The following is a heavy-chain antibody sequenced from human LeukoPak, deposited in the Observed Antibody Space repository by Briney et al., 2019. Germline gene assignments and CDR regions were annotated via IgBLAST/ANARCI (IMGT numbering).Heavy chain of an antibody. J-gene: IGHJ4*02. CDR2: IKQDGSEK. D-gene: IGHD2-15*01. Sequence: PGGSLRLSCAASGFTFSNAWMSWVRQAPGKGLEWLANIKQDGSEKYYVDSVKGRFTISRDNAKNSLYLQINSLRADDTAIYYCATDYKGYWGQGTLVTVSS. CDR3: ATDYKGY. CDR1: GFTFSNAW. V-gene: IGHV3-7*05.